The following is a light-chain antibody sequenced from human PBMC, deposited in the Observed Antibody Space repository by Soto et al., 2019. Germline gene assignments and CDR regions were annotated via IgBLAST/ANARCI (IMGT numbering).Light chain of an antibody. CDR1: QSIDTF. CDR2: GAS. J-gene: IGKJ4*01. CDR3: QQTYSTLALT. V-gene: IGKV1-39*01. Sequence: DIPMTQSPSSLAASVGDRVTVSCRSSQSIDTFLNWYQHKPGKAPELLIFGASRLHSGVPSRFSGGGSGTEFTLNISSLQPEDFATYYCQQTYSTLALTFGGGTKVEI.